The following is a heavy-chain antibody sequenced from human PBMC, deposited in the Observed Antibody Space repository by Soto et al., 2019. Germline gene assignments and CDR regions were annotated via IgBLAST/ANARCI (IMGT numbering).Heavy chain of an antibody. Sequence: QVQLQESGPGLVKPSQTLSLTCSVSGGSINRGGYYWSWIRQHPGKGLEWIGYISYNGNPYYNPSLKSRVNISIDTSRNQFSLKLTSVTAADTAVYYCAREAPAASDAFDVWGQGTMVTVSS. V-gene: IGHV4-31*03. J-gene: IGHJ3*01. CDR3: AREAPAASDAFDV. D-gene: IGHD2-2*01. CDR1: GGSINRGGYY. CDR2: ISYNGNP.